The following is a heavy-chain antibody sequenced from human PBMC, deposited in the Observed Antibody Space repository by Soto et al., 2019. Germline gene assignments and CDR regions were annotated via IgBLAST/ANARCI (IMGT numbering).Heavy chain of an antibody. V-gene: IGHV3-66*04. Sequence: EVQLVESGGGLVQPGGSLRLSCAASGVTVSSNYISWVRQAPGMGLDWGSVIYSGGSTYYADSVKGRFTIARNKSKNERNLRMTGPRAEDRAVYYCARHDYNYCACSCGCWSPGTLVSVS. J-gene: IGHJ4*02. CDR2: IYSGGST. CDR3: ARHDYNYCACSCGC. D-gene: IGHD4-4*01. CDR1: GVTVSSNY.